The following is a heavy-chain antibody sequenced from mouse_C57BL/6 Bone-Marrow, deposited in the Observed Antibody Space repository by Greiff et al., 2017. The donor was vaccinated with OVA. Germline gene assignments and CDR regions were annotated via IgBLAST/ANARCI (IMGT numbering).Heavy chain of an antibody. CDR3: ARSNYCSSSYWYFDV. V-gene: IGHV1-64*01. D-gene: IGHD1-1*01. CDR2: IHPNSGST. Sequence: QVQLQQPGAELVKPGASVKLSCKASGYTFTSYWMHWVKQRPGQGLEWIGMIHPNSGSTKYNEKFKSKATLTVDKSSSTAYMQRSSLTSEDSSFYYCARSNYCSSSYWYFDVWGTGTTVTVSS. CDR1: GYTFTSYW. J-gene: IGHJ1*03.